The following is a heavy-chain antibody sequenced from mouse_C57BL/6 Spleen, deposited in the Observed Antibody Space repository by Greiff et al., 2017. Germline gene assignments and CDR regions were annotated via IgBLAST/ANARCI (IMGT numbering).Heavy chain of an antibody. J-gene: IGHJ4*01. Sequence: QVQLQQPGAELVKPGASVKLSCKASGYTFTSYWMHWVKQRPGQGLEWIGMIHPNSGSTNYNEKFKSKATLIVDKSSSTAYMQLSSRTSEDAAVYYCARGGSKGAMDYWGQGTSVTVSS. D-gene: IGHD2-5*01. CDR1: GYTFTSYW. CDR3: ARGGSKGAMDY. CDR2: IHPNSGST. V-gene: IGHV1-64*01.